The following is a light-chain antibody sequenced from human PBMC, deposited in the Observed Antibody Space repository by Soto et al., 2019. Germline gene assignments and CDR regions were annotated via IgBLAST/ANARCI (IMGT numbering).Light chain of an antibody. CDR2: GVF. V-gene: IGKV3-20*01. Sequence: ETVLTQSPGTVSLYPGERATLSCTTSQSVRSNYLAWYQQKPGQAPRLAAYGVFNRATGIPDRFSGSGSWADFILTISGLEPEDSAVYYCQQYDGSPRTFGQGTKLEI. CDR3: QQYDGSPRT. CDR1: QSVRSNY. J-gene: IGKJ2*01.